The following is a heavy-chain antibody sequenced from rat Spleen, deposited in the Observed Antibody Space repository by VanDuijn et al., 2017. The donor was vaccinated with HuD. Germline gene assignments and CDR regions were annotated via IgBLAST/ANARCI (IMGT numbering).Heavy chain of an antibody. J-gene: IGHJ4*01. CDR1: GFSLTSNG. V-gene: IGHV2-72*01. Sequence: QVQLKESGPGLKQPSETLSLTCTVSGFSLTSNGVGWVRQPLGKGLVWMGTIWAGGNTIYNSAVQSRLSISRDTSKSQVFLKMNSLQTEDTAIYFCTRDRMDAWGQGASVTVSS. CDR3: TRDRMDA. CDR2: IWAGGNT.